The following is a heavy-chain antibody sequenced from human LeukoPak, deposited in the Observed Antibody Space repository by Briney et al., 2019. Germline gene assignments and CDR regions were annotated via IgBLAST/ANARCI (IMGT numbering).Heavy chain of an antibody. CDR3: TTNYYDSSGKGY. D-gene: IGHD3-22*01. CDR1: GFTFSNAW. Sequence: SGGSLRLSCAASGFTFSNAWMSWVRQAPGKGLEWVGRIKSKTDGGTTDYAAPVKGRFTISRDDSKNALYLRMNSLKTEDTAVYYCTTNYYDSSGKGYWGQGTLVTVSS. J-gene: IGHJ4*02. V-gene: IGHV3-15*01. CDR2: IKSKTDGGTT.